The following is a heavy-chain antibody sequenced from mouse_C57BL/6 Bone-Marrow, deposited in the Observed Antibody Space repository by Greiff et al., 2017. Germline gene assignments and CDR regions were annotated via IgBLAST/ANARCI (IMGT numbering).Heavy chain of an antibody. CDR3: ARRKDGYETWFAY. V-gene: IGHV1-47*01. J-gene: IGHJ3*01. CDR1: GYTFTTYP. Sequence: VKLVESGAELVKPGASVKMSCKASGYTFTTYPIEWMKQNHGQSLEWIGNFHPYNDDTKYNEKFKGKATLTVEKSSSTVYLELSRLTSDDSAVYYCARRKDGYETWFAYWGQGTLVTVSA. D-gene: IGHD2-2*01. CDR2: FHPYNDDT.